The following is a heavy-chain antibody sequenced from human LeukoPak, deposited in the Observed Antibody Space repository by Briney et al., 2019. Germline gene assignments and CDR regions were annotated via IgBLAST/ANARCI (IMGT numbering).Heavy chain of an antibody. J-gene: IGHJ6*03. CDR1: GGSFSGYY. CDR2: INHSGST. Sequence: NTSETLSLTCAVYGGSFSGYYWSWIRQPPGKGLEWIGEINHSGSTNYNPSLKSRVTISVDTSKNQFSLKLSSVTAADPAVYYCDRGITGYCSGGSCYYGGRYYYKDVWGKGTTVTVSS. V-gene: IGHV4-34*01. D-gene: IGHD2-15*01. CDR3: DRGITGYCSGGSCYYGGRYYYKDV.